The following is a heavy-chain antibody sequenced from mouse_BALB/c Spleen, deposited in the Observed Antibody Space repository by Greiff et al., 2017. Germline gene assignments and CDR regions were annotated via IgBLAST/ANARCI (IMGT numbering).Heavy chain of an antibody. CDR2: ISYSGST. V-gene: IGHV3-2*02. D-gene: IGHD4-1*01. CDR1: GYSITSDYA. Sequence: EVHLVESGPGLVKPSQSLSLTCTVTGYSITSDYAWNWIRQFPGNKLEWMGYISYSGSTSYNPSLKSRISITRDTSKNQFFLQLNSVTTEDTATYYCARDPGYFDYWGQGTTLTVSS. J-gene: IGHJ2*01. CDR3: ARDPGYFDY.